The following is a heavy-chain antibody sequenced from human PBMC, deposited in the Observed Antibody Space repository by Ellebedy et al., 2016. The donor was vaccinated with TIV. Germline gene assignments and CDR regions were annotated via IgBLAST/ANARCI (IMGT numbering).Heavy chain of an antibody. CDR1: GFTFSSYD. CDR2: IDIAGDT. J-gene: IGHJ4*02. V-gene: IGHV3-13*01. CDR3: TRGRPEGDGFFDY. Sequence: GESLKISXVASGFTFSSYDMHWVRQVTGKALEWVSVIDIAGDTYYPDSAKGRFTISRENAKNSLYLQMNSLSAGDTAVYYCTRGRPEGDGFFDYWGQGTLVTVSS. D-gene: IGHD2-21*02.